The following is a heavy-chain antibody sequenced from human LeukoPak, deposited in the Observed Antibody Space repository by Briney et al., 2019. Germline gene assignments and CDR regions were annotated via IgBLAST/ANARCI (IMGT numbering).Heavy chain of an antibody. CDR2: TYFRSKWYN. D-gene: IGHD1-26*01. CDR1: GDSVSSNSAA. CDR3: ARWEPNAFDI. V-gene: IGHV6-1*01. J-gene: IGHJ3*02. Sequence: SQTLSLTCVISGDSVSSNSAAWNWIRQSPSRGLEWLGRTYFRSKWYNEYAVAVQSRITINPDTSKNQFSLQLNSVTPEDTAVYYCARWEPNAFDIWGQATMVTVSS.